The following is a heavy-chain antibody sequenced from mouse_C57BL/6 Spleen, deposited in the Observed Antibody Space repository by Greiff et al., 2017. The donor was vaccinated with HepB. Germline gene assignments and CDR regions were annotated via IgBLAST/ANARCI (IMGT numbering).Heavy chain of an antibody. V-gene: IGHV1-64*01. D-gene: IGHD2-4*01. CDR1: GYTFTSYW. CDR3: AREGYYDYDDAMDY. CDR2: IHPNSGST. Sequence: QVQLKQPGAELVKPGASLKLSCKASGYTFTSYWMHWVKQRPGQGLEWIGMIHPNSGSTNYNEKFKSKATLTVDKSSSTAYMQLSSLTSEDSAVYYCAREGYYDYDDAMDYWGQGTSVTVSS. J-gene: IGHJ4*01.